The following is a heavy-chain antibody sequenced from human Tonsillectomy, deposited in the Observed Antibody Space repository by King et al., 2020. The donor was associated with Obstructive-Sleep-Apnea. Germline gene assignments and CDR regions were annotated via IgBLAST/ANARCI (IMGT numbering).Heavy chain of an antibody. CDR1: GGPISSSSDY. V-gene: IGHV4-39*01. D-gene: IGHD3-22*01. Sequence: QLQESGPGLVKPSETLSLTCTVSGGPISSSSDYWGWFRQTPGKGLEWIGSVYYTWSTHYNPSLKSRITISMDTSKNQFSLTLTSVTAADTAVYYCAGRSSGYYWKRDYFDYWGQGTLATVTS. J-gene: IGHJ4*02. CDR2: VYYTWST. CDR3: AGRSSGYYWKRDYFDY.